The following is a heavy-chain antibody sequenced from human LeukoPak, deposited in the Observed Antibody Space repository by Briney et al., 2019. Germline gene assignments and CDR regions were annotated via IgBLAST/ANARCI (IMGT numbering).Heavy chain of an antibody. CDR2: ISGSDVST. D-gene: IGHD3-22*01. Sequence: GGSLRLSCVASGFTFRHYAMSWVRLAPGKGLEWVSSISGSDVSTYYADSVKGRFTISRDNSKNTLYLQMNSLRAEDTAVYYCARWRVVVSNGGFDIWGQGTTVIVSS. J-gene: IGHJ3*02. CDR1: GFTFRHYA. V-gene: IGHV3-23*01. CDR3: ARWRVVVSNGGFDI.